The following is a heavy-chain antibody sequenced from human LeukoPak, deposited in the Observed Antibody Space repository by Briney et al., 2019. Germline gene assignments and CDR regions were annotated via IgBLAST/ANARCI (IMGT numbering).Heavy chain of an antibody. CDR2: IYHSGNA. D-gene: IGHD5-18*01. J-gene: IGHJ4*02. Sequence: TQTLSLTCTVSGLSINSGDYYWSWIRQPPGKGLEWIGFIYHSGNAYYNPSLKSRVTISLDTSKNHFSLKMNSVTAADTAVYYCARDGGYNYGPVDSWGQGTLVTVSS. CDR1: GLSINSGDYY. CDR3: ARDGGYNYGPVDS. V-gene: IGHV4-30-4*01.